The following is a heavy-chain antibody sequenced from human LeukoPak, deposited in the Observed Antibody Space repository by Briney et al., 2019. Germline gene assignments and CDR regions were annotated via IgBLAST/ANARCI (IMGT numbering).Heavy chain of an antibody. V-gene: IGHV3-15*07. Sequence: PGGSLRLSCTASGFSFSTTWMNWLRHVPGKGLEWVGRVKSKTDGGTADYGVPVKGRFTISRDDSRNMLYLQMNSLKTEDTAMYYCTLSGLWSGRIMAVWGRGTAVTVSS. D-gene: IGHD2-21*01. CDR1: GFSFSTTW. CDR3: TLSGLWSGRIMAV. CDR2: VKSKTDGGTA. J-gene: IGHJ6*02.